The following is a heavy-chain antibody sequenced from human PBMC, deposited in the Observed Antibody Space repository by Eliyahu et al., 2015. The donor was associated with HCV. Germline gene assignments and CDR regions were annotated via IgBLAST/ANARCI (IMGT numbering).Heavy chain of an antibody. CDR3: AKDLKGGLLLWFGELLG. CDR1: GFTFSSXA. V-gene: IGHV3-23*01. Sequence: EVQLLESGGGLVQPGGSLRLSCXASGFTFSSXAMSWVRQAPGKGLEWVSAISGSGGSTYYADSVKGRFTISRDNSKNTLYLQMNSLRAEDTAVYYCAKDLKGGLLLWFGELLGWGQGTLVTVSS. CDR2: ISGSGGST. D-gene: IGHD3-10*01. J-gene: IGHJ4*02.